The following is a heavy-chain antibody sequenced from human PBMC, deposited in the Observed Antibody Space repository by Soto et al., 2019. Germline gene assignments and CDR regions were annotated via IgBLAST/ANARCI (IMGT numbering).Heavy chain of an antibody. J-gene: IGHJ6*02. Sequence: WGSLRLSCAASGFTFSNYGIHWCRHSPFKGLEWVAIIWHDGNNKYYADSVRGRFIISRDNSKNRLYLQMNSLRAEDTAVYYCASDLVGASDSYGLDVWGQGTPVTVSS. D-gene: IGHD1-26*01. CDR1: GFTFSNYG. CDR2: IWHDGNNK. V-gene: IGHV3-33*01. CDR3: ASDLVGASDSYGLDV.